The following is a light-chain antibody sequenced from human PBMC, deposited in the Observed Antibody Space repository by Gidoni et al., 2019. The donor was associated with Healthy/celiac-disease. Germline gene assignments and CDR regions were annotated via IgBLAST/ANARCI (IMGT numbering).Light chain of an antibody. CDR3: QQYGSLYT. J-gene: IGKJ2*01. CDR2: GAS. V-gene: IGKV3-20*01. CDR1: PSVSSSY. Sequence: IVLTQSPGTLSLSPGERATLSCRASPSVSSSYLAWYQQKPGQAPRLLIYGASSRATGIPDRVSGSGSGTDFTLTISRLEPEDFAVYYCQQYGSLYTFXQXTKLXIK.